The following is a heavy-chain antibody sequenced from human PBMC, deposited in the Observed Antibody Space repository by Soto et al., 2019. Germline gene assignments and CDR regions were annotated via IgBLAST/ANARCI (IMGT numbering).Heavy chain of an antibody. CDR1: GFTFSSYG. D-gene: IGHD3-22*01. CDR3: ARSDYYDSSGYYPRLDY. V-gene: IGHV3-33*01. J-gene: IGHJ4*02. Sequence: GSLRLSCAASGFTFSSYGMHWVRQAPGKGLEWVAVIWYDGSNKYYADSVKGRFTISRDNSKNTLYLQMNSLRAEDTAVYYCARSDYYDSSGYYPRLDYWGQGTLVTVSS. CDR2: IWYDGSNK.